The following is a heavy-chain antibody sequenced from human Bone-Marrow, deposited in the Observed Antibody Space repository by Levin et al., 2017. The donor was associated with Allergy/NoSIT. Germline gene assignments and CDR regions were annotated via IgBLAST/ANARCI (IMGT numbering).Heavy chain of an antibody. V-gene: IGHV1-69-2*01. CDR1: GYTFIDYY. Sequence: PWASVKVSCKASGYTFIDYYLHWVKQAPGNGLQWVGLINPEDGQAIYGEKFQDRVTITADASADIAYMELRNLRSEDTAIYFCATDYDTSGHRRFDYWGQGTLVTVSS. J-gene: IGHJ4*02. CDR2: INPEDGQA. D-gene: IGHD3-22*01. CDR3: ATDYDTSGHRRFDY.